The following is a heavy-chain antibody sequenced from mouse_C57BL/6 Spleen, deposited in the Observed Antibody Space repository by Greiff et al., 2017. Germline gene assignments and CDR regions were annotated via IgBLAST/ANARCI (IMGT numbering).Heavy chain of an antibody. CDR2: IYPGDGDT. CDR1: GYAFSSSW. Sequence: VQLQQSGPELVKPGASVKISCKASGYAFSSSWMNWVKQRPGKGLEWIGRIYPGDGDTNYNGKFKGKATLTADKSSSTAYMQLSSLTSEDSAVYFWARWGSDSSGYPYYFDYWGQGTTLTVSS. D-gene: IGHD3-2*02. V-gene: IGHV1-82*01. CDR3: ARWGSDSSGYPYYFDY. J-gene: IGHJ2*01.